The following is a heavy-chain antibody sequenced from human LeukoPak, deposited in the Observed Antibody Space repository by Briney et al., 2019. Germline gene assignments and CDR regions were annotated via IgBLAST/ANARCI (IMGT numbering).Heavy chain of an antibody. Sequence: TPGGSLRLSCAASGFTFSSYSMNWVRQAPGKGLEWVSSISSSSSYIYYADSVKGRFTISRDNAKNSLYLQMNSLRAEDTAVYYCARRPVSYHDSYPWGQGTLVTVSS. V-gene: IGHV3-21*01. D-gene: IGHD3-22*01. J-gene: IGHJ5*02. CDR1: GFTFSSYS. CDR3: ARRPVSYHDSYP. CDR2: ISSSSSYI.